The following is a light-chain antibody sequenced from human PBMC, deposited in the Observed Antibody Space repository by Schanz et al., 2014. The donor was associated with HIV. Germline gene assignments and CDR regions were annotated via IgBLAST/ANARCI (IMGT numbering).Light chain of an antibody. J-gene: IGKJ1*01. CDR2: DAS. CDR1: QSVSRN. Sequence: EIVMTQSPVTLSVSPGERATLSCRASQSVSRNLAWYQQKSGQAPRLLISDASARASAIPGRFSGSGSGTQFTLTITGLQSEDFAVYYCQQYNNWPPAFGQGSKVEIK. V-gene: IGKV3-15*01. CDR3: QQYNNWPPA.